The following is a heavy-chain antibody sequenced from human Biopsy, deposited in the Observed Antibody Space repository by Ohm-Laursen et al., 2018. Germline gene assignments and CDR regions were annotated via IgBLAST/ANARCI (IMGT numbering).Heavy chain of an antibody. CDR2: INHIGNT. CDR1: GGSFSGYY. CDR3: ARGQALKSFDY. V-gene: IGHV4-34*01. Sequence: SDTLSLTCAVSGGSFSGYYWTWIRQAPGKGLEWIAEINHIGNTNYNPSLKSRVTISVDTSKNQFSLKLSSVTAADTAGYYCARGQALKSFDYWGQGTLVTVSS. J-gene: IGHJ4*02.